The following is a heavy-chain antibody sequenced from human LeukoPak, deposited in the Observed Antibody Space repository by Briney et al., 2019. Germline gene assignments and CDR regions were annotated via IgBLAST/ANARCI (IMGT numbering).Heavy chain of an antibody. CDR1: GFTFSNYA. CDR2: ISGSGSSS. V-gene: IGHV3-23*01. J-gene: IGHJ4*02. D-gene: IGHD3-10*01. Sequence: GGSLRLSCAASGFTFSNYAMTWVRQAPGMGLEWVSSISGSGSSSYYADSVKGRFTVSRDNSKNTLHLQMNSLRAEDTAVYYCARAHWVLPVDYFDYWGQGTLVTVSS. CDR3: ARAHWVLPVDYFDY.